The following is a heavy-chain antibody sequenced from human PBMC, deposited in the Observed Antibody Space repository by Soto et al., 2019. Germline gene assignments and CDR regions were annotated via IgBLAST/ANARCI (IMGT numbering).Heavy chain of an antibody. CDR3: AKSSEAAAHPGYFDY. D-gene: IGHD6-13*01. CDR2: ISWNSGSI. Sequence: EVQLVESGGGLVQPGRSLRLSCAASGFTFDDYAMHWVRQAPGKGLEWVSGISWNSGSIGYADSVKGRFTISRDNAKNSLYLQMNSLRAEDTALYYCAKSSEAAAHPGYFDYWGQGTLVTVSS. J-gene: IGHJ4*02. V-gene: IGHV3-9*01. CDR1: GFTFDDYA.